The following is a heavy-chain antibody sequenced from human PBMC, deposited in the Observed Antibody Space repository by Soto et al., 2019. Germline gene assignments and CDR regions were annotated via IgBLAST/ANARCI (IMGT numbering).Heavy chain of an antibody. V-gene: IGHV1-69*13. CDR3: ARGRPYSSGLDY. CDR2: IIPIFGTA. D-gene: IGHD6-19*01. CDR1: GGTFSSYA. J-gene: IGHJ4*02. Sequence: GASEKVSCKASGGTFSSYAISWVRQAPGQGLEWMGGIIPIFGTANYAQKFQGRVTITADESTSTAYMELSSLRSEDTAVYYCARGRPYSSGLDYWGQGTLVTVSS.